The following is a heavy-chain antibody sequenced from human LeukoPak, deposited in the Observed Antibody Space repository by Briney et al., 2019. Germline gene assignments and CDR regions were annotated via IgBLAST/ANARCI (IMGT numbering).Heavy chain of an antibody. CDR3: ATTPQRGYSYGWGTDAFDI. D-gene: IGHD5-18*01. CDR1: GGSISSSSYY. V-gene: IGHV4-39*07. CDR2: IYYSGST. J-gene: IGHJ3*02. Sequence: SETLSLTCTVSGGSISSSSYYWGWIRQPPGKGLEWIGSIYYSGSTNYNPSLKSRVTISVDTSKNQFSLKLSSVTAADTAVYYCATTPQRGYSYGWGTDAFDIWGQGTMVTVSS.